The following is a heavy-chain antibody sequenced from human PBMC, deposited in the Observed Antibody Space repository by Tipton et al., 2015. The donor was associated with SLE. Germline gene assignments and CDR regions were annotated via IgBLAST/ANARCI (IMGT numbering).Heavy chain of an antibody. V-gene: IGHV4-4*09. J-gene: IGHJ4*02. D-gene: IGHD1-1*01. CDR3: ARAGRAWNLFDY. CDR1: GGSISGYY. Sequence: TLSLTCTVSGGSISGYYWSWVRQPPGKGLEWIGFLYPSGSTYYNPSLKSRVTISVDTSKNQFSLKLSSVTAADTAVYYCARAGRAWNLFDYWGQGTLVTVSS. CDR2: LYPSGST.